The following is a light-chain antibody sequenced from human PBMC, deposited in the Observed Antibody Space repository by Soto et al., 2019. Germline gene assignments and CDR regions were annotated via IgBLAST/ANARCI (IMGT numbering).Light chain of an antibody. Sequence: QSALTQSRSVSGSPGQSVTISCTGTSSDVGGYNYVSWYQQHPGKAPKLMIYDVSKRPSGVPDRFSGSKSGNTASLTISGLQAEDEADYYCCSYAGSYTSYVFGTGTKVTDL. CDR2: DVS. J-gene: IGLJ1*01. CDR3: CSYAGSYTSYV. V-gene: IGLV2-11*01. CDR1: SSDVGGYNY.